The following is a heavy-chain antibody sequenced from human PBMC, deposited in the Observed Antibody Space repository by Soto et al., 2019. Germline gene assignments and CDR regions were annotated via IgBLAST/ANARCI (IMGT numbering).Heavy chain of an antibody. D-gene: IGHD6-13*01. CDR1: GYTFTSYY. Sequence: ASVKVSCKASGYTFTSYYMHWVRQAPGQGLEWIGIINPSGGSTSYAQKFQGRVTMTRDTSTSTVYMELSSLRSEDTAVYYCARDTPGWEKQQLVRYIDFSGQGTLVTVSS. J-gene: IGHJ4*02. CDR2: INPSGGST. V-gene: IGHV1-46*01. CDR3: ARDTPGWEKQQLVRYIDF.